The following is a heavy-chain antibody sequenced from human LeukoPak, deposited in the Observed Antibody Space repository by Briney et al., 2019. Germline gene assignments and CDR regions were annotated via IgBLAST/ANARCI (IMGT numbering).Heavy chain of an antibody. V-gene: IGHV3-23*01. J-gene: IGHJ4*02. CDR1: GFTFSSYA. D-gene: IGHD3-22*01. CDR3: AKDNTMIVVVILGY. Sequence: GGSLRLSCAASGFTFSSYAMSWVRQAPGKGLEWVSAISGSGGSTYYADSVKGRFTISRDNSKNTLYLQMSSLRAEDTAVYYCAKDNTMIVVVILGYWGQGTLVTVSS. CDR2: ISGSGGST.